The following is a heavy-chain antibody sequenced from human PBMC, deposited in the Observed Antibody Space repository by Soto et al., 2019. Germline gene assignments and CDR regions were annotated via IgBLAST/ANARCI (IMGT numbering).Heavy chain of an antibody. J-gene: IGHJ4*02. CDR3: ARGVSAGVDY. Sequence: ASVKVSCKASGYSFTSLDINWVRQTAGQGLEWMGWMEPSTGRTGYAQKFQGRVTTTRDTSINTAYMELTTLTSDDTAFYYCARGVSAGVDYWGQGTLVTVS. CDR2: MEPSTGRT. CDR1: GYSFTSLD. D-gene: IGHD1-26*01. V-gene: IGHV1-8*01.